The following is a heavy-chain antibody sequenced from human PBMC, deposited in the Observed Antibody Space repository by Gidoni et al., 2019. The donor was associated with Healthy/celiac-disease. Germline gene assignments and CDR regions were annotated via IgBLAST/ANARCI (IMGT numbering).Heavy chain of an antibody. CDR2: IYTSGST. Sequence: QVQLQESGPGLVKPSQTLSLTCTVSGGSISSGSYYWSWIRQPAGKGLEWIGRIYTSGSTNYNPSLKSRVTISVDTSKNQFSLKLSSVTAADTAVYYCARELDYGGNSEYWYFDLWGRGTLVTVSS. CDR1: GGSISSGSYY. J-gene: IGHJ2*01. D-gene: IGHD4-17*01. CDR3: ARELDYGGNSEYWYFDL. V-gene: IGHV4-61*02.